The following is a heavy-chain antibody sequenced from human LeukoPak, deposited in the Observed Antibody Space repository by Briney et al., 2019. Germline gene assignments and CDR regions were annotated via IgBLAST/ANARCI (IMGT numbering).Heavy chain of an antibody. J-gene: IGHJ4*02. D-gene: IGHD3-10*01. Sequence: GGSLRLSCAASGFTFSSYRMNWVRQAPGKGLEWVSSISSSSSYIYYADSVKGRFTISRDNAKNSLYLQMNSLRAEDTAVYYCARSELLWFGELLRNWGQGTLVTVSS. CDR1: GFTFSSYR. CDR3: ARSELLWFGELLRN. CDR2: ISSSSSYI. V-gene: IGHV3-21*01.